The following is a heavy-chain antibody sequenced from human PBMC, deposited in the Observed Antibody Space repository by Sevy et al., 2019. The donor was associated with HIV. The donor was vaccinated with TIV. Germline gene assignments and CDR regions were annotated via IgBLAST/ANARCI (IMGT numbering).Heavy chain of an antibody. D-gene: IGHD1-26*01. CDR2: ISSRRSYT. V-gene: IGHV3-11*06. CDR1: GFTFSDYY. Sequence: GGSLRLSCAASGFTFSDYYMTWIRQAPGKGLEWISYISSRRSYTNYADSVKGRFTISRDNATNSLYLQMNSLRAEDAAVYYCARCRVVAADYYFDYWGRGTLVTVSS. CDR3: ARCRVVAADYYFDY. J-gene: IGHJ4*02.